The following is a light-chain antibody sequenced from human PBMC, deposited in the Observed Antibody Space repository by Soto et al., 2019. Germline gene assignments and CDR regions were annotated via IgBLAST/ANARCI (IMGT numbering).Light chain of an antibody. CDR2: GAS. CDR1: QDISSL. V-gene: IGKV1-12*01. CDR3: QQSYGTPPT. Sequence: IQMTQSPSSLSASVGDRVTITFRASQDISSLLAWYQQKPGKAPNLLMYGASYLKSGVPTRFSGSGSGTDFTLTIGGLQPEDFATYFCQQSYGTPPTFGQGTKVDIK. J-gene: IGKJ1*01.